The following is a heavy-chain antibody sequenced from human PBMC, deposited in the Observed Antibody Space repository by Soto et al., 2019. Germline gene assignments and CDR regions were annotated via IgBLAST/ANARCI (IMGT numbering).Heavy chain of an antibody. J-gene: IGHJ6*03. Sequence: EVQLAESGGGLAQPGGSLRLSCAASGFTLSGYAMDWVRQAPGKGLEYVSGISSNGVGTYYANSVQGRFTISRDNSKNTVYLQMGSLRPEDTAVYSCARGARPAFYYMDVWGKGTTVTLSS. CDR2: ISSNGVGT. V-gene: IGHV3-64*01. CDR1: GFTLSGYA. CDR3: ARGARPAFYYMDV. D-gene: IGHD6-6*01.